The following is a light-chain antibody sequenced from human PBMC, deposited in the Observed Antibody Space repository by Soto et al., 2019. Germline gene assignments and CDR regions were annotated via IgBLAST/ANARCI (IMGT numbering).Light chain of an antibody. CDR3: SSYISSSPYVV. CDR1: SSDVGGYNY. V-gene: IGLV2-14*01. Sequence: QSALTQPASVSGSPGQSITISCTGTSSDVGGYNYVSWYQQHPGKAPKLMIYDVSNRPSGVSNRFSGSKSGNTASLTISGLQAEHEADYYCSSYISSSPYVVFGGGTKLTVL. J-gene: IGLJ2*01. CDR2: DVS.